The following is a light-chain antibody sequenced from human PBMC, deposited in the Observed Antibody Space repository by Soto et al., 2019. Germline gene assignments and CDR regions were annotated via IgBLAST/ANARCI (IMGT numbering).Light chain of an antibody. J-gene: IGLJ3*02. Sequence: QPVLTQPPSASASLGASVTLTCTLSSGYSNYKVDWYQQRPGKGPRFVMRVGTGGIVGSKGDGIPDRFSVLGSGLNRYRTTKTVPEDDERAYHCGADRGRGGNFVWGVVGGGTKLAV. CDR3: GADRGRGGNFVWGV. CDR2: VGTGGIVG. CDR1: SGYSNYK. V-gene: IGLV9-49*01.